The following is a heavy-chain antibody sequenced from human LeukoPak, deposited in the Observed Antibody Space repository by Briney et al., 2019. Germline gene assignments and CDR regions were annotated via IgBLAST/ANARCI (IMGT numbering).Heavy chain of an antibody. CDR3: AKTPVGMVPLDY. Sequence: GASVTVSCKASGGTFSSYAISWVRQAPGQGLEWMGGIIPIFGTANYAQKFQGRVTITADKSTSTAYMELSSLRSEDTAVYYCAKTPVGMVPLDYWGQGTLVTVSS. J-gene: IGHJ4*02. V-gene: IGHV1-69*06. CDR1: GGTFSSYA. CDR2: IIPIFGTA. D-gene: IGHD5-24*01.